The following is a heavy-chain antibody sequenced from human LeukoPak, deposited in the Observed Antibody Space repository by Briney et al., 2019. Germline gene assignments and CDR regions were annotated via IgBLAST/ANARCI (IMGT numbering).Heavy chain of an antibody. D-gene: IGHD6-19*01. Sequence: KAGGSLRLSCAASGFSFSSYAMSWVRQAPGKGLEWVSSISSSSSYIYYADSVKGRFTISRDNAKNSLYLQMNSLRAEDTAVYYCARGPRGSGWYTDYWGQGTLVTVSS. CDR3: ARGPRGSGWYTDY. CDR1: GFSFSSYA. J-gene: IGHJ4*02. CDR2: ISSSSSYI. V-gene: IGHV3-21*01.